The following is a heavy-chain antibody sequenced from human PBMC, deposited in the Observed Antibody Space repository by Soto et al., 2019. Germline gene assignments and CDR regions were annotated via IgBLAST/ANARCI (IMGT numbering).Heavy chain of an antibody. V-gene: IGHV1-2*04. CDR1: GYTFTDYQ. J-gene: IGHJ4*02. CDR3: ATQNSDYGSGTYSY. Sequence: QVQLMQSGAEVKKPGASVKVSCKASGYTFTDYQIHWVRQAPGQGLEWMGWINPNSGDTNFPEKFQGWVTMTRDVSIRTAYLELGSLKSDDTAVYYCATQNSDYGSGTYSYWGQGTLVTVSS. D-gene: IGHD3-10*01. CDR2: INPNSGDT.